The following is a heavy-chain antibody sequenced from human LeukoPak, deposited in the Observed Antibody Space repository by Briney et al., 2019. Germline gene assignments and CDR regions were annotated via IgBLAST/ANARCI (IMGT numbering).Heavy chain of an antibody. CDR3: ARRRLAMSYFDY. D-gene: IGHD3-9*01. CDR1: GYTFTSYY. V-gene: IGHV1-46*01. Sequence: GASVKVSCKASGYTFTSYYMHWVRQAPGQGLEWMGMINPSGGSTIYAQKFQGRVTMTRDTSTSTVYMELSSLRSEDTAVYYCARRRLAMSYFDYWGQGTLVTVSS. CDR2: INPSGGST. J-gene: IGHJ4*02.